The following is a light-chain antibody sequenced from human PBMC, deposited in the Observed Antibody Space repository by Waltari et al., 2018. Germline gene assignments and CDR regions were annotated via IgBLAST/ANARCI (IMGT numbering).Light chain of an antibody. CDR1: SSNIGTNY. CDR3: AAWDDSVSGPV. CDR2: RND. Sequence: QSVLTQPPSASGTPGQRVTISCSGSSSNIGTNYVYWYQQLPGTAPKLLIYRNDQRPSGVPDRVSGSKSGTSASLAISGLRSDDEADYYCAAWDDSVSGPVFGGGTKLTVL. J-gene: IGLJ3*02. V-gene: IGLV1-47*01.